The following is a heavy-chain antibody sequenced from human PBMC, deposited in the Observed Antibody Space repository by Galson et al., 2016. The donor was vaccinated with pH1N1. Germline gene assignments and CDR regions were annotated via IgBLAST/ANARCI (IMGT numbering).Heavy chain of an antibody. D-gene: IGHD2-15*01. Sequence: LSLTCAVSGYSISSGYYWGWIRQPPGKGLEWIGSIRHSGTIYYNPSLKSRVTISVDMSKNQLSLTLSSVTAAETAVYYCARHEMLSGGSCASFDYWGQGTLVTVSS. CDR2: IRHSGTI. CDR1: GYSISSGYY. J-gene: IGHJ4*02. V-gene: IGHV4-38-2*01. CDR3: ARHEMLSGGSCASFDY.